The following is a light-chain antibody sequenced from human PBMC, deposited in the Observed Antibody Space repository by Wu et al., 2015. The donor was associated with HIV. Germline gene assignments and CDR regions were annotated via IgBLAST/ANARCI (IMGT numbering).Light chain of an antibody. CDR2: GAS. J-gene: IGKJ1*01. CDR1: QNINSN. Sequence: EIVMTQSPVTLSLSPGERATLSCRASQNINSNLAWYQQKPGQAPRLLIYGASTRATGIPARFSGSESGTEFTLTISSLQSEDFAVYYCQQYSNWPPWTFGQGTRVEIK. V-gene: IGKV3-15*01. CDR3: QQYSNWPPWT.